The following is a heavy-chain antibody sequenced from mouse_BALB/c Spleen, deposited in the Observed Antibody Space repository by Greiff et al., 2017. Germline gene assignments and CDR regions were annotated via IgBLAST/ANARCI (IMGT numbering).Heavy chain of an antibody. CDR3: ARSGNWPYYYAMDY. V-gene: IGHV1-7*01. D-gene: IGHD4-1*01. Sequence: QVQLQQSGAELAKPGASVKMSCKASGYTFTSYWMHWVKQRPGQGLEWIGYINPSTGYTEYNQKFKDKATLTADKSSSTAYMQLSSLTSEDSAVYYCARSGNWPYYYAMDYWGQGTSVTVAS. CDR2: INPSTGYT. J-gene: IGHJ4*01. CDR1: GYTFTSYW.